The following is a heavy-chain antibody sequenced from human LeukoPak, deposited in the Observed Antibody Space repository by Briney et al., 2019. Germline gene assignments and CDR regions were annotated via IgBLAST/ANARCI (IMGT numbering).Heavy chain of an antibody. CDR2: ISSSSSYI. J-gene: IGHJ4*02. CDR3: ASTTHYDSSGYPTDY. V-gene: IGHV3-21*01. CDR1: GFTFSSYS. Sequence: GGSLRLSCAASGFTFSSYSMNWVRQAPGKGLEWVSSISSSSSYIYYADSVKGRFTISRDNAKNSLYLQMNSLRAEDTAVYYCASTTHYDSSGYPTDYWGQGTLVTVSS. D-gene: IGHD3-22*01.